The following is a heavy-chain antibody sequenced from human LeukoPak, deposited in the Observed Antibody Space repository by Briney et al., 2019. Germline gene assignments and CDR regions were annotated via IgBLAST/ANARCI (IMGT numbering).Heavy chain of an antibody. D-gene: IGHD4-17*01. CDR3: ARAKLTETGNYYTMDV. CDR2: ISYDGSNK. Sequence: GGSLRLSCAASGFTFSSYGMHWVRQAPGKGLEWVAVISYDGSNKYYADSVKGRFTISRDNSKNTLYLQMNSLRAEDTAVYYCARAKLTETGNYYTMDVWGQGTTVTVSS. J-gene: IGHJ6*02. V-gene: IGHV3-30*03. CDR1: GFTFSSYG.